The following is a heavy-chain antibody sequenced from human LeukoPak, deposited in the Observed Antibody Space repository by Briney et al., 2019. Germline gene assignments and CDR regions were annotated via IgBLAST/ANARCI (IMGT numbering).Heavy chain of an antibody. J-gene: IGHJ4*02. CDR3: ARLNFRGGEALHFDS. CDR1: GGSLTNYY. CDR2: IHSDGTT. Sequence: SETLSLTCSVSGGSLTNYYWGWIRQPPGKGLEFIGYIHSDGTTNYDSSLQSRVAISLDTSKIQFSLRLYSVTAADTALYFCARLNFRGGEALHFDSWGQGTLGTVSS. V-gene: IGHV4-4*09. D-gene: IGHD3-16*01.